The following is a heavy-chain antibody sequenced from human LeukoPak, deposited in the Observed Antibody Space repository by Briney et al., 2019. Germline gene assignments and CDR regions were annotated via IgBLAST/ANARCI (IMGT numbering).Heavy chain of an antibody. J-gene: IGHJ5*02. CDR2: IYTSGST. CDR3: ARWGTRNWFDP. Sequence: PSETLSLTCTVSGGSISSYYWSWIRQPPGKGLEWIGYIYTSGSTNYNPSLKSRVTISVDTSKNQFSLKLSSVTAADTAVYYCARWGTRNWFDPWGQGTLVTVSS. D-gene: IGHD1-1*01. CDR1: GGSISSYY. V-gene: IGHV4-4*09.